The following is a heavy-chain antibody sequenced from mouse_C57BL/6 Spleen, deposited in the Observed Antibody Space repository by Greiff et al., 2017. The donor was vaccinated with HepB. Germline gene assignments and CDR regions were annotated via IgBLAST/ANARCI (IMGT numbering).Heavy chain of an antibody. CDR3: AREANDGYYGFAY. Sequence: VQLQQSGPELVKPGASVKISCKASGYAFSSSWMNWVKQRPGKGLEWIGRIYPGDGDTNYNGKFKGKATLTADKSSSTAYMQLSSLTSEDSAVYFCAREANDGYYGFAYWGQGTLVTVSA. CDR1: GYAFSSSW. J-gene: IGHJ3*01. CDR2: IYPGDGDT. V-gene: IGHV1-82*01. D-gene: IGHD2-3*01.